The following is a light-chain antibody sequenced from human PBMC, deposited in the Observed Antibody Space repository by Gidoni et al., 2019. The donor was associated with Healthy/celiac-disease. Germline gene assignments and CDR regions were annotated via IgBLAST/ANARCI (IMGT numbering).Light chain of an antibody. Sequence: EIVLTQSPGTLSLSPGERATLSCRASQSVSSSYLAWYQQKPGQAPRLLIYGASSRATGIPDRSSGSGSGTDFTLTISRLEPEDLAVYYCQQYGSSPPGVTFGPXTKVDIK. CDR1: QSVSSSY. CDR2: GAS. CDR3: QQYGSSPPGVT. J-gene: IGKJ3*01. V-gene: IGKV3-20*01.